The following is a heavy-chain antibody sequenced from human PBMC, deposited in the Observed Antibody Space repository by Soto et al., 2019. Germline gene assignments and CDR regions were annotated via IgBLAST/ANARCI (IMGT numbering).Heavy chain of an antibody. D-gene: IGHD2-15*01. J-gene: IGHJ3*02. CDR2: IGTAGDT. CDR3: ARVMSSCSGGGCNKRMGAFGI. V-gene: IGHV3-13*01. CDR1: GFTFSSYD. Sequence: GGSLRLSWAASGFTFSSYDMHWVRQATGKGLEWVSAIGTAGDTYYPGCVKGRFTISRENAKNSLYLQMNSLRAGDTAVYYCARVMSSCSGGGCNKRMGAFGIWGQGTMVTVS.